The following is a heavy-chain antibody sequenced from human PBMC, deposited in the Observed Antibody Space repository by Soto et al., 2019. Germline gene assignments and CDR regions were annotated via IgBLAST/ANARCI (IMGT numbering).Heavy chain of an antibody. CDR1: GYTFTNYG. V-gene: IGHV1-18*01. CDR3: TREGSAPYYYYGMDV. D-gene: IGHD3-10*01. Sequence: GASVKVSCKASGYTFTNYGISWVRQAPGQGLEWMGWINTHNGNTNYAQNLQGRVTMTADTSTSTAYMELRSLRSDDTAVYYCTREGSAPYYYYGMDVWGQGTTVTVSS. J-gene: IGHJ6*02. CDR2: INTHNGNT.